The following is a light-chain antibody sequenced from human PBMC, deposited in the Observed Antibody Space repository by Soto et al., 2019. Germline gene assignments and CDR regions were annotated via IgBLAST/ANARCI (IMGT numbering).Light chain of an antibody. CDR3: QQYKNWPPLT. CDR1: QSVSSN. J-gene: IGKJ4*01. CDR2: GAS. V-gene: IGKV3-15*01. Sequence: EIVMTQSPATLSVSPGERATLSRRASQSVSSNLAWYQQKPGQAPRLLIYGASTRATGIPARFSGSGSGTEFTLTISSLQSEDFVVYYCQQYKNWPPLTFGGGTKVEIK.